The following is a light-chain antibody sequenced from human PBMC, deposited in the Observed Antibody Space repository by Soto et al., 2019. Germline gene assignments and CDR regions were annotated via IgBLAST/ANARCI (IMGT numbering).Light chain of an antibody. CDR2: LGS. J-gene: IGKJ1*01. V-gene: IGKV2-28*01. CDR1: QSLLHCNGYNF. CDR3: MQALQTPRT. Sequence: EIVMTQSPLSLPVTPGEPASISCKSSQSLLHCNGYNFLDWYLQKPGQSPRLLIYLGSNRASGVPDRFSGSGSGTDFTLKISRVEAEDVGVYYCMQALQTPRTFGQGTKVELK.